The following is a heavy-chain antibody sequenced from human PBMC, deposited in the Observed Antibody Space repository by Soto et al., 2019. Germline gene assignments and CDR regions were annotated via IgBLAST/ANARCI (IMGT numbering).Heavy chain of an antibody. V-gene: IGHV3-7*03. CDR2: IKQDGSEK. CDR3: ARNGAAGTYYYYGMDV. Sequence: PGVSLRLSCAASGFTFSSYWMSWVRQAPGKGLEWVANIKQDGSEKYYVDSVKGRFTISRDNAKNSLYLQMNSLRAEDTAVYYCARNGAAGTYYYYGMDVWGQGTTVTVSS. J-gene: IGHJ6*02. D-gene: IGHD6-13*01. CDR1: GFTFSSYW.